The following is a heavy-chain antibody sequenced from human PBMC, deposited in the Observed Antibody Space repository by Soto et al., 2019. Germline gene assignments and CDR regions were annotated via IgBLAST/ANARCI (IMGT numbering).Heavy chain of an antibody. CDR3: ARGSGGSHRLRYYYYYYGMDV. V-gene: IGHV3-30-3*01. CDR1: GFTFSSYA. Sequence: GGSLRLSCAASGFTFSSYAMHWVRQAPGKGLEWVAVISYDGSNKYYADSVKGRFTISRDNSKNTLYLQMNSLRAEDTAVYYCARGSGGSHRLRYYYYYYGMDVWGQGTTVTVSS. J-gene: IGHJ6*02. D-gene: IGHD1-26*01. CDR2: ISYDGSNK.